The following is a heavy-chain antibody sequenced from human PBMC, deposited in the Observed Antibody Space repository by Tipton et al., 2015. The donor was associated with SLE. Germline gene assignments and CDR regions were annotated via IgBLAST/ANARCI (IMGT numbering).Heavy chain of an antibody. CDR2: IYYSGST. V-gene: IGHV4-39*07. J-gene: IGHJ4*02. D-gene: IGHD4-11*01. CDR3: AKMTRGNYFDY. Sequence: LRLSCTVSGGSISSSSYYWGWIRQPPGKGLEWIGSIYYSGSTYYNPSLKSRVTISVDTSKNQFSLKLSSVTAADTAVYYCAKMTRGNYFDYWGQGTLVTVSS. CDR1: GGSISSSSYY.